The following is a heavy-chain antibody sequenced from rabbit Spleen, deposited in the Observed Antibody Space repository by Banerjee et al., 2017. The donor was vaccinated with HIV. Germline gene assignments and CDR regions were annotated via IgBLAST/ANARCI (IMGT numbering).Heavy chain of an antibody. Sequence: QSLEESGGDLVKPGASLTLTCTASGFSFSGVYWIYWVRQAPGKGLEWIGCISASTGKIVYASWVNGRFTISKTSSTTVTLQLSSLTAADTATYFCTRGPGDTGYASTLWGPGTLVTVS. D-gene: IGHD6-1*01. CDR3: TRGPGDTGYASTL. J-gene: IGHJ4*01. CDR2: ISASTGKI. CDR1: GFSFSGVYW. V-gene: IGHV1S40*01.